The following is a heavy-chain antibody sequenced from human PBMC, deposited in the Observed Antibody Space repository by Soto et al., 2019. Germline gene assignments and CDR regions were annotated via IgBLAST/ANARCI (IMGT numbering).Heavy chain of an antibody. CDR3: AREYDDAHEPDFDY. D-gene: IGHD1-1*01. CDR1: GDSVSTNIAS. Sequence: PSQTLSLTGAISGDSVSTNIASWNWIRQSPSRGLEWLGRTYYKSKWYNDYAVSVKSRLTINPDTSQNQFSLQLNSVTPEDTAVYYCAREYDDAHEPDFDYWGRGTLVTVSS. CDR2: TYYKSKWYN. J-gene: IGHJ4*02. V-gene: IGHV6-1*01.